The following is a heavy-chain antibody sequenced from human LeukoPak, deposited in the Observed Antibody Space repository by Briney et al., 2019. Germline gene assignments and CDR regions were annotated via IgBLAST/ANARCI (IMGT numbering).Heavy chain of an antibody. Sequence: GGSLILSCTVSGFTVSDNSMSWVRQAPGKGLEWVSFIYYDDRTHYSDSVKGRFTISRDNSKNTLYLQMNSLRAEDTAVYYCARRAGAYSHPYDYWGQGTLVTVSS. CDR2: IYYDDRT. D-gene: IGHD4/OR15-4a*01. CDR1: GFTVSDNS. J-gene: IGHJ4*02. V-gene: IGHV3-53*01. CDR3: ARRAGAYSHPYDY.